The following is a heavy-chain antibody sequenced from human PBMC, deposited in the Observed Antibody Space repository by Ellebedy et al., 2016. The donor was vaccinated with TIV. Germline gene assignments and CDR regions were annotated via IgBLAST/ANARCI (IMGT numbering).Heavy chain of an antibody. CDR3: ARFWIIVGANILDH. J-gene: IGHJ4*02. Sequence: GESLKISCAASGFTFSSYWMTWVRQAPGKGLEWVANIQQDASEKYYVDSVKGRFTISRDNAKNSLYLHMNSLRAEDTAVYYCARFWIIVGANILDHWGQGTLVTVSS. V-gene: IGHV3-7*01. CDR1: GFTFSSYW. CDR2: IQQDASEK. D-gene: IGHD1-26*01.